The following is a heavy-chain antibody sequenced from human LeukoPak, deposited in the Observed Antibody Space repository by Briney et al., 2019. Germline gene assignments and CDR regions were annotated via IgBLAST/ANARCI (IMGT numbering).Heavy chain of an antibody. CDR1: GGSISSSSYY. CDR3: ARDYYDSSGYPVYIDY. Sequence: SETLSLTCTVSGGSISSSSYYWGWIRQPPGKGLEWIGSIYYSGSTYYNPCLKSRVTISVDTSKNQFSLKLSSVTAADTAVYYCARDYYDSSGYPVYIDYWGQGTLVTVSS. V-gene: IGHV4-39*01. CDR2: IYYSGST. J-gene: IGHJ4*02. D-gene: IGHD3-22*01.